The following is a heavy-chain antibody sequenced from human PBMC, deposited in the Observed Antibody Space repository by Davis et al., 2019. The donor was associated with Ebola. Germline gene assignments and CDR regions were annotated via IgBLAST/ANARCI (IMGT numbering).Heavy chain of an antibody. CDR3: ARYIAVAGYFDY. J-gene: IGHJ4*02. D-gene: IGHD6-19*01. Sequence: GGSLRLSCAASGFTFDDYAMHWVRQPPGKGLEWVSGISWNSGSIGYADSVKGRFTISRDNAKNSLYLQMNSLRAEDTALYYCARYIAVAGYFDYWGQGTLVTVSS. CDR2: ISWNSGSI. CDR1: GFTFDDYA. V-gene: IGHV3-9*01.